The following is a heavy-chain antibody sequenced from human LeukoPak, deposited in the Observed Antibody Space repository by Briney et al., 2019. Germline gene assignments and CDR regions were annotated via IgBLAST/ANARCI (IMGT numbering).Heavy chain of an antibody. D-gene: IGHD2-2*01. CDR2: VYYSGST. Sequence: NPSETLSLTCTVSGGSNSSYYWSWIRQPPGKGLEWIGYVYYSGSTNYNPSLKSRVTISVDTSKNQFSLKLSSVTAADTAVYYCARAYYCSSTSCPYCFDYWGQGALVTVSS. CDR1: GGSNSSYY. J-gene: IGHJ4*02. V-gene: IGHV4-59*01. CDR3: ARAYYCSSTSCPYCFDY.